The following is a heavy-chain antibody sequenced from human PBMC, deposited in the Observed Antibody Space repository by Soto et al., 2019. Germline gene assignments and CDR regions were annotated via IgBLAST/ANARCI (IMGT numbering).Heavy chain of an antibody. CDR1: GFTFSSYA. J-gene: IGHJ4*02. CDR2: ISYDGSNK. CDR3: ARAPGVVVAGPVY. V-gene: IGHV3-30-3*01. D-gene: IGHD2-15*01. Sequence: GGSLRLSCAASGFTFSSYAMHWVRQAPGKGLEWVTVISYDGSNKYYADPVKGRFTISRDNSKNTLYLQMNSLRAEDTAAYYCARAPGVVVAGPVYWGQGTLVTVSS.